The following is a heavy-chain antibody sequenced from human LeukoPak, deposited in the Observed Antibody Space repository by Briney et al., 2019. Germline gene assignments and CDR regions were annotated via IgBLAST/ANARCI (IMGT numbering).Heavy chain of an antibody. D-gene: IGHD2-2*01. J-gene: IGHJ1*01. CDR2: ISAYNGNT. CDR1: GYTFTSYG. CDR3: ARGGYCSSTSCYAPKYFQH. V-gene: IGHV1-18*04. Sequence: ASVKVSCTASGYTFTSYGISWVRQAPGQGLEWMGWISAYNGNTNYAQKLQGRVTMTTDTSTSTAYMELRSLRSDDTAVYYCARGGYCSSTSCYAPKYFQHWGQGTLVTVSS.